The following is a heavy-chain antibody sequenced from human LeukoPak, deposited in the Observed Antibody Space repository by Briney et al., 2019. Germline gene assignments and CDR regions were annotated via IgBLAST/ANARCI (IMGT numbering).Heavy chain of an antibody. D-gene: IGHD3-3*01. CDR3: ARDHYDFWSGYHAQNLYYFDY. J-gene: IGHJ4*02. CDR2: INPSGGST. Sequence: ASVTVSCTASGYTFTSYYMHWVRQAPGQGLEWMGIINPSGGSTSYAQKFQGRVTMTRDTSISTAYMELSRLRSDDTAVYYCARDHYDFWSGYHAQNLYYFDYWGQGTLVTVSS. CDR1: GYTFTSYY. V-gene: IGHV1-46*01.